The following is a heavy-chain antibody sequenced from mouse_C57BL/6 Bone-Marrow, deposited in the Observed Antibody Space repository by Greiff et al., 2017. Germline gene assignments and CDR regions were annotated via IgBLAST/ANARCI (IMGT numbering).Heavy chain of an antibody. CDR2: IHPNSGST. Sequence: VQLQQPGAELVKPGASVKLSCKASGYTFTSYWMHWVEQRPGQGLEWIGMIHPNSGSTNYNEKFKSKATLTVDKSSCTAYMQLSSLTSEDSAVTYGARAGGGDYWGQGTTLTVSS. CDR1: GYTFTSYW. CDR3: ARAGGGDY. V-gene: IGHV1-64*01. D-gene: IGHD1-1*02. J-gene: IGHJ2*01.